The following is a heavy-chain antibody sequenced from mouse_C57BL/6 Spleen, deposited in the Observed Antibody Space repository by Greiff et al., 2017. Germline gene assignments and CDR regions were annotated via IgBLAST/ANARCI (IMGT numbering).Heavy chain of an antibody. CDR1: GYTFTSYW. D-gene: IGHD1-1*01. V-gene: IGHV1-7*01. CDR2: INPSSGYT. Sequence: VQLQQSGAELAKPGASVTLSCKASGYTFTSYWMHWVKQRPGQGLEWIGYINPSSGYTKYNQKFKDKATLTADKSSSTAYMQLSSLTYEDSAVYYCARPVTTVVATGFDYARDDWGQGTSVTVSS. J-gene: IGHJ4*01. CDR3: ARPVTTVVATGFDYARDD.